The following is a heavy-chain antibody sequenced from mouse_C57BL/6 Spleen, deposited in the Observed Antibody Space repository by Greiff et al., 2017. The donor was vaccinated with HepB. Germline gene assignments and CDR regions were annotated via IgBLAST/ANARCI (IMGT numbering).Heavy chain of an antibody. Sequence: QVQLQQSGAELVMPGASVKLSCKASGYTFTSYWMHWVKQRPGQGLEWIGEIDPSDSYTNYNQKFKGKSTLTVDKSSSTAYMQLSSLTSEDSAVYYCARTRIGSLYALDYWGQGTSVTVSS. CDR1: GYTFTSYW. V-gene: IGHV1-69*01. CDR3: ARTRIGSLYALDY. J-gene: IGHJ4*01. CDR2: IDPSDSYT. D-gene: IGHD2-14*01.